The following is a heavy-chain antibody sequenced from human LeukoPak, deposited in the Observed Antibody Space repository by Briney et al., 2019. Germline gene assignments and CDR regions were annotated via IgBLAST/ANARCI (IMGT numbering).Heavy chain of an antibody. CDR2: INHSGST. CDR3: ARVEYSYGLYFQH. D-gene: IGHD5-18*01. Sequence: PSETPSLTCAVYGGSFSGYYWSWIRQPPGKGLEWIGEINHSGSTNYNPSLKSRVTISVDTSKNQFSLKLSSVTAADTAVYYCARVEYSYGLYFQHWGQGTLVTVSS. V-gene: IGHV4-34*01. J-gene: IGHJ1*01. CDR1: GGSFSGYY.